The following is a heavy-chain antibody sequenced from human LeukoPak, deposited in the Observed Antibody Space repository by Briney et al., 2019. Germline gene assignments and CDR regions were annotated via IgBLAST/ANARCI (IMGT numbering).Heavy chain of an antibody. J-gene: IGHJ5*02. CDR1: GGSISSNY. Sequence: PSETLSLTCTVSGGSISSNYWTWIRQPPGKGLEWIGYTSYSGSTNYNPSLRSRVTLSLDTSKNQFSLKLSSVTAADTAVYYCARGHTIFGAVKKFDPWGQGTLVTVSS. V-gene: IGHV4-59*12. CDR2: TSYSGST. D-gene: IGHD3-3*01. CDR3: ARGHTIFGAVKKFDP.